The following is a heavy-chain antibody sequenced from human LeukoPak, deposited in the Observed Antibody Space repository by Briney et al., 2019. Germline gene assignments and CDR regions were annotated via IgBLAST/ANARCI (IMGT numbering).Heavy chain of an antibody. CDR1: GYSISSGYY. CDR3: ARDRYYDSSGYQGFDY. V-gene: IGHV4-38-2*02. D-gene: IGHD3-22*01. CDR2: IYHSGST. J-gene: IGHJ4*02. Sequence: SETLSLTCAVSGYSISSGYYWGWIRQPPGKGLEWIGSIYHSGSTYYNPSPKSRVTISVDTSKNQFSLKLSSVTAADTAVYYCARDRYYDSSGYQGFDYWGQGTLVTVSS.